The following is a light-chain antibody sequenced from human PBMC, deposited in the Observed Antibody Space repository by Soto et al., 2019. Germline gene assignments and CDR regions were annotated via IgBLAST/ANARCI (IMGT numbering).Light chain of an antibody. Sequence: GLTQPASVSGSPAQSITISYTGSSSDVGNYNLVSWYQQHPGKAPKLMIYEDTKWPSGVSNRFSGSKSGNTAYLTISGLQAEDEADYYCWSYAVGRTYVFGTGTKV. CDR3: WSYAVGRTYV. CDR2: EDT. J-gene: IGLJ1*01. V-gene: IGLV2-23*01. CDR1: SSDVGNYNL.